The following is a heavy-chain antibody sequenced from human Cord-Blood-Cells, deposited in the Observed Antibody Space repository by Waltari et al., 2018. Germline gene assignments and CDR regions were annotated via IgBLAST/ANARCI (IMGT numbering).Heavy chain of an antibody. CDR1: GGSISSGGYY. CDR3: ARDQVGATDAFDI. V-gene: IGHV4-31*03. D-gene: IGHD1-26*01. Sequence: QVQLQESGPGLVKPSQTLSLTCTVSGGSISSGGYYWSWIRQHPGKGLEWIGYIYYSGRTYYNPSLKSRVTISVDTSKNQFSLKLSSVTAADTAVYYCARDQVGATDAFDIWGQGTMVTVSS. CDR2: IYYSGRT. J-gene: IGHJ3*02.